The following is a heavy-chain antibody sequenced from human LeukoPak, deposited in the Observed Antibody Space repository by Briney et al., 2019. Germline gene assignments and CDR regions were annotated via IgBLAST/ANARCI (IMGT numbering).Heavy chain of an antibody. D-gene: IGHD2-2*02. CDR2: ISGSGGSI. CDR1: GFTFSSYA. CDR3: AKNDCSSTSCYISAFDY. J-gene: IGHJ4*02. V-gene: IGHV3-23*01. Sequence: PGGSLRLSCAASGFTFSSYAMSWVRQAPGKGLEWVSAISGSGGSIYYADSVKGRFTISRDNSKNTLYLQVNSLRAEDTAVYYCAKNDCSSTSCYISAFDYWGQGTLVTVSS.